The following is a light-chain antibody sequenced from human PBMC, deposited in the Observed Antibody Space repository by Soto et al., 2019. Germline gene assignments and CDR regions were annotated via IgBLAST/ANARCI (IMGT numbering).Light chain of an antibody. Sequence: EIVLTQSPATLSLSPGDRATLSCRASQSVSSYLAWYQQKPGQAPRLLIYDASNRATGIPARFSGSGSGTVFTLTISSLEPEDFAVYYCQQRSNWLWTFGQGTKVEIK. CDR1: QSVSSY. CDR3: QQRSNWLWT. CDR2: DAS. V-gene: IGKV3-11*01. J-gene: IGKJ1*01.